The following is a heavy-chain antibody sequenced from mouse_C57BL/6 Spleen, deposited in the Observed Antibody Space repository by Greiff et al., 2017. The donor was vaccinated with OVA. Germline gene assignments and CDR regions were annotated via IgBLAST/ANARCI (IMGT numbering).Heavy chain of an antibody. Sequence: VQLKESGGGLVKPGGSLKLSCAASGFTFSDYGMHWVRQAPEKGLEWVAYISSGSSTIYYADTVKGRFTISRDNAKNTLFLQMTSLRSEDTAMYYCASEDYYAMDYWGQGTSVTVSS. CDR1: GFTFSDYG. CDR2: ISSGSSTI. J-gene: IGHJ4*01. V-gene: IGHV5-17*01. CDR3: ASEDYYAMDY.